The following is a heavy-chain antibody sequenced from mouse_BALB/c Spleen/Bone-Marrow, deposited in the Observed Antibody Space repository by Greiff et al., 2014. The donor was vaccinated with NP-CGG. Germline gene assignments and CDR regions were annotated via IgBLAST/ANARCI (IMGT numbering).Heavy chain of an antibody. CDR2: IYPGDGDT. D-gene: IGHD4-1*01. J-gene: IGHJ2*01. V-gene: IGHV1-80*01. CDR3: ARGGRLTGYYFDY. Sequence: VHLVESGAELVRPGSSVKISCKASGYAFSSYWMNWVKQRPGQGLEWMGQIYPGDGDTNYNGNFKDKATLTTDKSSTTAYMQLSSLTSEDSAVYFCARGGRLTGYYFDYWGQGTTLTVSS. CDR1: GYAFSSYW.